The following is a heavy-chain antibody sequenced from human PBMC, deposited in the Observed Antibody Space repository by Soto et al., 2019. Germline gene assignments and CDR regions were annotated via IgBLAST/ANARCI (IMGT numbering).Heavy chain of an antibody. D-gene: IGHD2-2*01. J-gene: IGHJ5*02. CDR3: ARDIVVPAAIASGGWFDP. V-gene: IGHV1-3*04. CDR2: INTGNGDS. Sequence: GASVKVSCKTSGYVFTSFAIHWMRQAPGQGPEWMGWINTGNGDSKYSQKFQGRVTITRDTSASTAYMELSSLRSEDTAVYYCARDIVVPAAIASGGWFDPWGQGTLVTVSS. CDR1: GYVFTSFA.